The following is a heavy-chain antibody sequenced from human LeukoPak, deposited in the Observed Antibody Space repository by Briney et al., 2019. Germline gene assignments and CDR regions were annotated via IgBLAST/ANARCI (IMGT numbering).Heavy chain of an antibody. CDR3: ARVLLDGYDSRLDWFDL. Sequence: PGGSLRLSCAASGFSLGSYSMNWVRQAPGKGLEWVSSISSSSSYIYYVDSLKGRFTISRGNAKNSLYLQMNSLRADDTAVYYCARVLLDGYDSRLDWFDLWGQGTLVTVSS. CDR1: GFSLGSYS. D-gene: IGHD3-22*01. CDR2: ISSSSSYI. V-gene: IGHV3-21*01. J-gene: IGHJ5*02.